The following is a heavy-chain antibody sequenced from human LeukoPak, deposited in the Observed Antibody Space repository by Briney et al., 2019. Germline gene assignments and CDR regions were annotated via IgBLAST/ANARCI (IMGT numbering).Heavy chain of an antibody. CDR3: AKQSCRLGGDCYFIFDY. Sequence: RVLRLSCAASGSTVSSYGMHGVRQAPGKGLERVAVIWYDGSNKYYADSVKARFTISRDNSKNTLYLQMNSLRAEDTAVYCCAKQSCRLGGDCYFIFDYWGQGTLVTVSS. V-gene: IGHV3-33*06. D-gene: IGHD2-21*02. CDR2: IWYDGSNK. J-gene: IGHJ4*02. CDR1: GSTVSSYG.